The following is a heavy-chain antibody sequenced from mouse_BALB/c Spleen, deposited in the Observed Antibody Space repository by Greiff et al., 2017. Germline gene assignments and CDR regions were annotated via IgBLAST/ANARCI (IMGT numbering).Heavy chain of an antibody. CDR1: GYTFTSYV. D-gene: IGHD1-1*01. CDR2: INPYNDGT. Sequence: VHVKQSGAELVRPGTSVKVSCKASGYTFTSYVMHWVKQKPGQGLEWIGYINPYNDGTKYNEKFKGKATLTSDKSSSTAYMELSSLTSEDSAVYYCASQPLLRFPMDYWGQGTSVTVSS. V-gene: IGHV1-14*01. CDR3: ASQPLLRFPMDY. J-gene: IGHJ4*01.